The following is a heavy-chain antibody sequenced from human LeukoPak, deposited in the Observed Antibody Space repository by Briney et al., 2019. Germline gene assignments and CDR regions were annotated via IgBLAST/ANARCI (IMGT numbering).Heavy chain of an antibody. D-gene: IGHD7-27*01. V-gene: IGHV4-59*01. Sequence: SETLSLTCTVSGDSISSYYWSWIRQPPGKGLEWIGYIFYTGSTNYNPSLKSRVTISVDTSKNQFSLKLSSVTAADTGMYYCARTLNSGEGMGWFDPWGQGTLVTVSS. CDR3: ARTLNSGEGMGWFDP. CDR1: GDSISSYY. CDR2: IFYTGST. J-gene: IGHJ5*02.